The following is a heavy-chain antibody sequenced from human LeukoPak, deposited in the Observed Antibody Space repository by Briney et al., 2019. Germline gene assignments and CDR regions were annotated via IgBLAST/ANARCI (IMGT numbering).Heavy chain of an antibody. J-gene: IGHJ3*01. CDR2: ISGSGSKT. CDR3: AKDSYNDSPDDAFDV. Sequence: GGSLRLSCAASGFTFSSYRMNWVRQAPGKGLEWVSSISGSGSKTYYTDSVKGRFTVSRDNTKNTLYLQMNSLRAEDTAIYYCAKDSYNDSPDDAFDVWGPGTMVIVSS. V-gene: IGHV3-23*01. D-gene: IGHD3-10*01. CDR1: GFTFSSYR.